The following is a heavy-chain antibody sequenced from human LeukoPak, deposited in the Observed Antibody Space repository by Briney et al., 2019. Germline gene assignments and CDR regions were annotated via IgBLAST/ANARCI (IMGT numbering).Heavy chain of an antibody. V-gene: IGHV1-18*01. CDR3: ARARLGELSDDY. Sequence: ASVKVSCKASGYTFTCYGISWVRQAPGQGLEWMGWISAYNGNTNYAQKLQGRVTMTTDTSTSTAYMELRSLRSDDTAVYYCARARLGELSDDYWGQGTLVTVSS. CDR2: ISAYNGNT. D-gene: IGHD3-16*02. J-gene: IGHJ4*02. CDR1: GYTFTCYG.